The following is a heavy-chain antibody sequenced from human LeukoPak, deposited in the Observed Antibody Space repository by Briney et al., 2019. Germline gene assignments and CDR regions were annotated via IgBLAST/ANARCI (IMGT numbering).Heavy chain of an antibody. CDR2: IYYRSKWYN. Sequence: SQTLSLTCATSGDRVSSDNAAWTWFRQSPSRGLEWLGRIYYRSKWYNNYAISVKSRVSINPDTSKNQFSLQLNSVTPEDTAVSYCARADSNHYHLEVWGKGTTVTVS. J-gene: IGHJ6*03. D-gene: IGHD6-13*01. V-gene: IGHV6-1*01. CDR1: GDRVSSDNAA. CDR3: ARADSNHYHLEV.